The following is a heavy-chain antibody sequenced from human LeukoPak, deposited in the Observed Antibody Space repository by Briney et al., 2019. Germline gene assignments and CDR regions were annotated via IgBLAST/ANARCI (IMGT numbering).Heavy chain of an antibody. CDR2: ISYDGSNK. V-gene: IGHV3-30*03. CDR1: GFTFSSYS. J-gene: IGHJ3*02. Sequence: KAGGSLRLSCAASGFTFSSYSMNWVRQAPGKGLEWVAVISYDGSNKYYADSVKGRFTISRDNSKNTLYLQMNSLRAEDTAVYYCASLGYCSSTSCYDRPFYAFDIWGQGTMVTVSS. D-gene: IGHD2-2*01. CDR3: ASLGYCSSTSCYDRPFYAFDI.